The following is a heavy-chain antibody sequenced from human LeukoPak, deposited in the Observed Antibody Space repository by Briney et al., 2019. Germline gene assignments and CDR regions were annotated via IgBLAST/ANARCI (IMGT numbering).Heavy chain of an antibody. CDR1: GGSISSGGYY. CDR3: ARGLQNDAFDI. CDR2: IYYSGST. V-gene: IGHV4-31*03. Sequence: SETLSLTCTVSGGSISSGGYYWSWIRQHPGKGLEWIGYIYYSGSTYYNPSLKSRVTISVDTSKNRFSLKLSSVTAADTAVYYCARGLQNDAFDIWGQGTMVTVSS. J-gene: IGHJ3*02.